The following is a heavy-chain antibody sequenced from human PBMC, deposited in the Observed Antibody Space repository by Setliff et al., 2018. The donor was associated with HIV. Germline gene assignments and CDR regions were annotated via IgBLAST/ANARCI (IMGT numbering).Heavy chain of an antibody. CDR3: SRGIAVAGHDFANTPGDI. J-gene: IGHJ3*02. CDR1: GKSLSNYW. Sequence: GESLKISCKGSGKSLSNYWINWVRQMPGKGLEWMGRIDPSDSYINYGPSFQGHVTISADKPTNTAFLQWSSLKASDSAMYYCSRGIAVAGHDFANTPGDIWGQGTMVTVSS. V-gene: IGHV5-10-1*01. CDR2: IDPSDSYI. D-gene: IGHD6-19*01.